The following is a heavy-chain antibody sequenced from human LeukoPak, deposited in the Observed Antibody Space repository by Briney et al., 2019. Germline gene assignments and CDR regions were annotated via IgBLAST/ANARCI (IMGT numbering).Heavy chain of an antibody. J-gene: IGHJ3*02. V-gene: IGHV4-39*07. CDR1: SASISSSPYF. CDR2: INHSGST. D-gene: IGHD3-10*01. CDR3: ARQGLYGSGNHAFDI. Sequence: SETLSLTCTVSSASISSSPYFWGWIRQSPGKGLEWIGEINHSGSTNYNPSLKSRVTISVDTSKNQFSLKLNSVTAADTAVYYCARQGLYGSGNHAFDIWGQGTMVTVSS.